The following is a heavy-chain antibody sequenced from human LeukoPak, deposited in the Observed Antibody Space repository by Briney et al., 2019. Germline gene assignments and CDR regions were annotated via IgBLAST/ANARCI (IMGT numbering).Heavy chain of an antibody. Sequence: GASVKVSCKASGYTFTGHYMHWVRQAPGQGLEWMGWINPNSGGTNYAQKFQGRVTMTRDTSISTAYMELSRLRSDDTAVYYCARVNLRQQLVLGYRGQGTLVTVSS. V-gene: IGHV1-2*02. D-gene: IGHD6-13*01. J-gene: IGHJ4*02. CDR2: INPNSGGT. CDR3: ARVNLRQQLVLGY. CDR1: GYTFTGHY.